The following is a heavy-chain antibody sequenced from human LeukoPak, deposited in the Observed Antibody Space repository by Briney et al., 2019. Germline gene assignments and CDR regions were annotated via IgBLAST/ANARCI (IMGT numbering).Heavy chain of an antibody. CDR1: GGSISSTNW. J-gene: IGHJ5*02. D-gene: IGHD2-15*01. Sequence: PSETLSLTCGVSGGSISSTNWWSWVRQPPGQGLEWIGEISLTGETNYNPSLKSRVTISVDTSKKQFSLELSSVTAADTAVYYCARERFCSGGSCYRRSNWFDPWGQGTLVTVSS. V-gene: IGHV4-4*02. CDR3: ARERFCSGGSCYRRSNWFDP. CDR2: ISLTGET.